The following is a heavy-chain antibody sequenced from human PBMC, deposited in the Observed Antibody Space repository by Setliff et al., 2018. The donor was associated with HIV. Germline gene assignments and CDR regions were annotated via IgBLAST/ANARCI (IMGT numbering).Heavy chain of an antibody. CDR1: EFTFNTYW. D-gene: IGHD7-27*01. CDR3: ARVHPNWQSLSYYFDS. CDR2: INQDGRQK. Sequence: GESLKISCGASEFTFNTYWMAWVRQAPGKGLEWVANINQDGRQKYYVGSVRGRFTISRENANNSLYLQMNSLRAEDTAVYYCARVHPNWQSLSYYFDSWGHGTLVTVSS. J-gene: IGHJ4*01. V-gene: IGHV3-7*03.